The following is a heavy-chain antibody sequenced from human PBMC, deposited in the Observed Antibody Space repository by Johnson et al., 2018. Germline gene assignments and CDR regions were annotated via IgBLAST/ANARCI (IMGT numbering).Heavy chain of an antibody. CDR2: ISYDGINK. D-gene: IGHD2-8*02. V-gene: IGHV3-30-3*01. CDR3: ARDLVSTGRSGPIDD. J-gene: IGHJ4*02. Sequence: QVQLVESGGGVVQPGRSLRLSCAASGFSFSNYAIHWVRQAPGKGLEWLTVISYDGINKHYADSGKGRFIVSRDKSKNTVVLQMNSLRVEDTAMYYCARDLVSTGRSGPIDDWGQGTLVTVSS. CDR1: GFSFSNYA.